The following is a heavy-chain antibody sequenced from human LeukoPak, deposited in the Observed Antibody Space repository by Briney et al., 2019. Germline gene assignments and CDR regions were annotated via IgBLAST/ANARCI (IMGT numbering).Heavy chain of an antibody. CDR2: ISGSGGST. CDR3: AKDQPSYNWIVPSSDN. J-gene: IGHJ3*02. CDR1: GFTFSSYA. D-gene: IGHD1-1*01. Sequence: PGGSLRLSCAASGFTFSSYAMSWFRQAPGKGLEWVSAISGSGGSTYYADSVKGRFTISRDKSKNTLYLQMNSLRAEDTAVYYCAKDQPSYNWIVPSSDNWGQGTMVTVSS. V-gene: IGHV3-23*01.